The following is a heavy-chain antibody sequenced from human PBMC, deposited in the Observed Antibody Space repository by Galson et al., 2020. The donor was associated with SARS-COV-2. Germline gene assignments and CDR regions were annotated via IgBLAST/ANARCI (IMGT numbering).Heavy chain of an antibody. CDR1: GYMFTAYA. CDR2: INAGNGDT. D-gene: IGHD6-6*01. Sequence: ASVKVSCKASGYMFTAYAMHWVRQDPGQRLEWMGWINAGNGDTKYSQKFQGRVTITRDTSASTVYMELSRLRSEDTAVYYCARDDRWYSTSWDYYYMDVWGQGTTGTVSS. V-gene: IGHV1-3*01. CDR3: ARDDRWYSTSWDYYYMDV. J-gene: IGHJ6*03.